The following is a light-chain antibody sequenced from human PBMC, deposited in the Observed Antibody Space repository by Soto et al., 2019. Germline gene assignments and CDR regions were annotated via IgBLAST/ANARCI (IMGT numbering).Light chain of an antibody. CDR1: SSDVGGYNY. CDR2: DIS. CDR3: SSYTSSIL. V-gene: IGLV2-14*01. Sequence: QSALTQPASVSGSPGQSITISCTGTSSDVGGYNYVSWYQQLPGTAPKLLIYDISNRPSGVSNRFSGSKSGNTASLTISGLQAEDEADYYCSSYTSSILFGGGTKLTVL. J-gene: IGLJ2*01.